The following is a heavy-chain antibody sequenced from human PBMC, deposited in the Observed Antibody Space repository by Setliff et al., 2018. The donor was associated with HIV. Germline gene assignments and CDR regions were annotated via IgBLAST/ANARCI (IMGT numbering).Heavy chain of an antibody. D-gene: IGHD3-22*01. J-gene: IGHJ4*01. Sequence: GGSLRLSCAASGFTFSAYSFHWVRQAPGKGLEWVAVISYDGKSIQYADSVKGRFTVSRDNSRKTLYLQMSSLRTGDTAVYYCARGQSPTYFYDSAYRPYFDYWGQGTLVTVSS. CDR3: ARGQSPTYFYDSAYRPYFDY. CDR2: ISYDGKSI. V-gene: IGHV3-30*04. CDR1: GFTFSAYS.